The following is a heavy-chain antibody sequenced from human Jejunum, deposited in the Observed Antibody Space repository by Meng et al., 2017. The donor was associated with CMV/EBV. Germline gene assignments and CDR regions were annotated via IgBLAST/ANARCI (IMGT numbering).Heavy chain of an antibody. CDR1: GFTFSSYE. CDR3: ARAGWAAIGY. V-gene: IGHV3-48*03. CDR2: ISSGSAII. D-gene: IGHD2-2*01. J-gene: IGHJ4*02. Sequence: CEVSGFTFSSYEMTWVRQAPGKGLEWVSYISSGSAIIYYADSVKGRFTISRDNAKSSLYLQMNSLRAEDTALYYCARAGWAAIGYWGQGTVVTVSS.